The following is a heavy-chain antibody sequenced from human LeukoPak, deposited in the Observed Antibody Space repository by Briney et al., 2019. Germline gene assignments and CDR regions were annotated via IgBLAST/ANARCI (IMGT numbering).Heavy chain of an antibody. CDR2: ISAYNGNT. D-gene: IGHD1-26*01. Sequence: ASVKVSCKASGGTFSSYAISWVRQAPGQGLEWMGWISAYNGNTHYAQNLQGRVTLTTDTSTSTAHMELRSLRSDDTAVYYCARTPLGFEEGATKSYYFDYWGQGTLVTVSS. CDR3: ARTPLGFEEGATKSYYFDY. J-gene: IGHJ4*02. V-gene: IGHV1-18*01. CDR1: GGTFSSYA.